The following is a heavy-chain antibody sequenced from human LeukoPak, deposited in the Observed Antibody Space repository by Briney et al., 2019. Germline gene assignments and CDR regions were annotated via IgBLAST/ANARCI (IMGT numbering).Heavy chain of an antibody. J-gene: IGHJ4*02. Sequence: GGSLRLSCAASGFTFSSYWMSWVRQAPGKGLEWVANIKQDGSEKYYVDSVKGRFTISRDNAKNSLYLQMNSLRAEDTAVYYCARDLWYYDSSGQFDYWGQGTLVTVSS. CDR2: IKQDGSEK. D-gene: IGHD3-22*01. CDR3: ARDLWYYDSSGQFDY. CDR1: GFTFSSYW. V-gene: IGHV3-7*01.